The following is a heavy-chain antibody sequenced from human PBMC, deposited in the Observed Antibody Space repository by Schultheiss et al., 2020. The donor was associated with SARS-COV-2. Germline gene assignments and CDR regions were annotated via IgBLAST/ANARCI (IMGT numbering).Heavy chain of an antibody. CDR3: ARGRWYWDY. CDR1: GGSISSGGYS. V-gene: IGHV4-30-2*05. J-gene: IGHJ4*02. D-gene: IGHD6-13*01. CDR2: IYYSGST. Sequence: SETLSLTCAVSGGSISSGGYSWSWIRQPPGKGLEWIGYIYYSGSTYYNPSLKSRVTISVDTSKNQFSLKLSSVTAADTAVYYCARGRWYWDYWGQGTLVTVSS.